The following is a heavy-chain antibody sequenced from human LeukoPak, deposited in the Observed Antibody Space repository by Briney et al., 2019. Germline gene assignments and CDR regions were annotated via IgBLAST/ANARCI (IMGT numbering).Heavy chain of an antibody. CDR2: IGTAGDT. CDR1: GFTFSSYD. V-gene: IGHV3-13*01. J-gene: IGHJ6*02. Sequence: GGSLRLSCAASGFTFSSYDMHWVRQGTGKGLEWVSAIGTAGDTLYPGSVKGRFTISRENAKNSLYLQMNSLRAGDTAVYYCARDLRGYDGSGYSYFGMDVWGQGTTVTVSS. CDR3: ARDLRGYDGSGYSYFGMDV. D-gene: IGHD3-22*01.